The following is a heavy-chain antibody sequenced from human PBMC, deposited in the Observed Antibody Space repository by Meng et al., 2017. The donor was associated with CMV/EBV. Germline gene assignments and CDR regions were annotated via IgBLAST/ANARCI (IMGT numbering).Heavy chain of an antibody. CDR1: GGSISSSSYY. Sequence: SETLSLTCTVSGGSISSSSYYWGWIRQPPGKGLEWIGSIYYSGSTYYNPSLKSRVTISVDTSKNQFSLKLSSVTAADTAVCYCARRPSIAARPWPFDIWGQGTMVTVSS. J-gene: IGHJ3*02. CDR3: ARRPSIAARPWPFDI. D-gene: IGHD6-6*01. CDR2: IYYSGST. V-gene: IGHV4-39*01.